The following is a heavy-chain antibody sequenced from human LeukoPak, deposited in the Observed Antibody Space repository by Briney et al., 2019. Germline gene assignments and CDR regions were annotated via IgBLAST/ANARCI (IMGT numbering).Heavy chain of an antibody. Sequence: PSETLSLTCTVSGGSISSSSYYWSWIRQPAGKGLEWIGRIYTSGSTNYNPSLKSRVTMSVDTSKNQFSLKLTSVTAADTAVYFCARDQGYYYMDVWGKGTTVTVSS. J-gene: IGHJ6*03. CDR2: IYTSGST. CDR1: GGSISSSSYY. V-gene: IGHV4-61*02. CDR3: ARDQGYYYMDV.